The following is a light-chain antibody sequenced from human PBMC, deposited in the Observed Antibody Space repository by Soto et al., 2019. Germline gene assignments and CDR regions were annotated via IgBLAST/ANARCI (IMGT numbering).Light chain of an antibody. CDR3: QQYGASPLYT. CDR2: GAS. V-gene: IGKV3-20*01. CDR1: QSLSSGY. J-gene: IGKJ2*01. Sequence: EVVLTQSPGTLSLSPGKRATLSCRASQSLSSGYLAWYQQKPGQAPRLLIYGASSRATGIPDRFSGSGSGTDFTLTISRLEPEDFALYYCQQYGASPLYTFGQGTNLEIK.